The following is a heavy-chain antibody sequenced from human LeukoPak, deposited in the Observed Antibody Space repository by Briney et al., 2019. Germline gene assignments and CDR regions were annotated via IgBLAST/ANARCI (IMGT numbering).Heavy chain of an antibody. CDR3: AREKGYGDYGDAFDI. J-gene: IGHJ3*02. CDR2: ISSSGSTI. Sequence: GGSLRLSCAASGFTFSSYEMNWVRQAPGKGLEWVSYISSSGSTIYYADSVKGRFTISRDNAKNSLYLQMNSVRAEDTAVYYCAREKGYGDYGDAFDIWGQGTMVTVSS. D-gene: IGHD4-17*01. CDR1: GFTFSSYE. V-gene: IGHV3-48*03.